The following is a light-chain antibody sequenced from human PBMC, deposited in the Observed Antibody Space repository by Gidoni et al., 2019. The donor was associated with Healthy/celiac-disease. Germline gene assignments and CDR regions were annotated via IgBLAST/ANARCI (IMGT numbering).Light chain of an antibody. CDR2: WAS. J-gene: IGKJ2*01. V-gene: IGKV4-1*01. CDR1: QSVLYSSNNKNY. CDR3: QQYYSTPPMYT. Sequence: DIVMTQSPDSLAVSLGERATINCKSSQSVLYSSNNKNYLAWYQQKPGQPPKLLIYWASTRESGVPDRFTLTISSLQAEDVAVYYCQQYYSTPPMYTFGQGTKLEIK.